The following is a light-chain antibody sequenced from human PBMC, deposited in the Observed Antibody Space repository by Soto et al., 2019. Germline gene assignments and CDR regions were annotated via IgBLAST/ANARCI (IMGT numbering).Light chain of an antibody. CDR2: PAS. V-gene: IGKV1-27*01. J-gene: IGKJ1*01. CDR3: QYYSTAPQT. CDR1: QGISNY. Sequence: IQMTQSPSSLSASVGDRVTITCRASQGISNYLAWYQQKPGKVPQLLIYPASTLQSGVPSRFSGSGSGTDFTLTISSLQPEDVATYYCQYYSTAPQTFGQGTKVEIK.